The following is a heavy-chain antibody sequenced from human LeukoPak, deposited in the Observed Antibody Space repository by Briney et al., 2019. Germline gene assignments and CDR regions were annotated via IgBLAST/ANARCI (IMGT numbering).Heavy chain of an antibody. CDR3: ARSPRGWIPSSQSYFDY. V-gene: IGHV3-64*01. D-gene: IGHD2-2*01. CDR1: GFTFSSYA. Sequence: TGGSLRLSCAASGFTFSSYAMHWVRQAPGKGLEYVSAISSNGGSTYYANSVKGRFTISRDNSKNTLYLQMGSLRAEDMAVYYCARSPRGWIPSSQSYFDYWGQGTLVTVSS. J-gene: IGHJ4*02. CDR2: ISSNGGST.